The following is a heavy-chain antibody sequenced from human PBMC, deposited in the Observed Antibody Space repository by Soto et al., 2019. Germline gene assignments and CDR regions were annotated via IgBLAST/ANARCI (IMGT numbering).Heavy chain of an antibody. J-gene: IGHJ4*02. Sequence: WGSLGLSCAACGFTVSDYGINVVFQAPGKGLEWVSAISGSGSSTYYADSVKGRFTISRDNSKNTLYLQMNSLRAEDTAVYSCAKDRNFGGGFDYWGQGTLVTVSS. D-gene: IGHD3-10*01. V-gene: IGHV3-23*01. CDR3: AKDRNFGGGFDY. CDR2: ISGSGSST. CDR1: GFTVSDYG.